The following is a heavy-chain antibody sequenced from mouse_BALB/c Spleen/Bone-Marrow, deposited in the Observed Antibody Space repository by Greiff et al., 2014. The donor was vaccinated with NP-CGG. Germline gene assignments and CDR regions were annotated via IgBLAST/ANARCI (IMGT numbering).Heavy chain of an antibody. CDR3: ASRDSSGYVPDY. CDR1: GYTFTSYW. J-gene: IGHJ2*01. D-gene: IGHD3-2*01. Sequence: VQLQQSGAELVKPGASVKLSCKTSGYTFTSYWIQWVKQRPGQGLGWIGEIFPGTGTTYYNEKFKGKATLTIDTSSSTAYMQLSSQASEDSAVYFCASRDSSGYVPDYWGQGTTLTVSS. CDR2: IFPGTGTT. V-gene: IGHV1S132*01.